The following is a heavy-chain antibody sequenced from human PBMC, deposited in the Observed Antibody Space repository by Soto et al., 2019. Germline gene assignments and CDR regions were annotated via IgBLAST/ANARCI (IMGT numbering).Heavy chain of an antibody. J-gene: IGHJ5*02. CDR3: AFGDGSHKYRHPNWFDP. CDR2: IIPIFGTA. V-gene: IGHV1-69*13. CDR1: GGTFSSYA. D-gene: IGHD3-10*01. Sequence: GASVKVSCKASGGTFSSYAISWVRQAPGQGLEWMGGIIPIFGTANYAQKFQGRVTITADESTSTAYMELSSLRSEDTAVYYCAFGDGSHKYRHPNWFDPWGQGTLVTVSS.